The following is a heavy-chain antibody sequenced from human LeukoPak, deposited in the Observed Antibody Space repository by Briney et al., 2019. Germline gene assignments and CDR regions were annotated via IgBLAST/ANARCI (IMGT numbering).Heavy chain of an antibody. J-gene: IGHJ4*02. CDR2: IFTSGST. D-gene: IGHD1-7*01. CDR3: ARGLVELDY. CDR1: GGSMSSYY. V-gene: IGHV4-4*07. Sequence: SETLSLTCTVSGGSMSSYYWSWIRQPAGRGLEWIGRIFTSGSTNYNPSLKSRVTMSVDTSKNLFSLKLSSVAAADTAVYYCARGLVELDYWGQGTLVTVSS.